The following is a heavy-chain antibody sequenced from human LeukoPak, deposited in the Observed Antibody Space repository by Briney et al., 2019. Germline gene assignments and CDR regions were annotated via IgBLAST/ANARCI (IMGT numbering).Heavy chain of an antibody. J-gene: IGHJ4*02. CDR3: ARSSSGRYSNFDY. CDR1: GGSISSFY. V-gene: IGHV4-59*12. D-gene: IGHD1-26*01. CDR2: IYYSGST. Sequence: SETLSLTCTVSGGSISSFYWSWIRQPPGQGLAWIGYIYYSGSTNYNPSLKSRITISLDTSKNQFSLKLTSVTAADTAVYYCARSSSGRYSNFDYWGQGTLVTVSS.